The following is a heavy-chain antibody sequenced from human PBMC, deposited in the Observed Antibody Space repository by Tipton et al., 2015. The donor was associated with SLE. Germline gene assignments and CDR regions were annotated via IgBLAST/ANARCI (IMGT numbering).Heavy chain of an antibody. Sequence: SLRLSCSASRFTFSGYWMSWVRQTPGKGLEWVSGINWNAGTTGYVDSVKGRFTISRDNDETSVYLDMNSLRGEDTALYYCARDSGRQLLVRGRWVGPWGRGTRVPVPS. D-gene: IGHD6-19*01. V-gene: IGHV3-20*04. J-gene: IGHJ5*02. CDR2: INWNAGTT. CDR3: ARDSGRQLLVRGRWVGP. CDR1: RFTFSGYW.